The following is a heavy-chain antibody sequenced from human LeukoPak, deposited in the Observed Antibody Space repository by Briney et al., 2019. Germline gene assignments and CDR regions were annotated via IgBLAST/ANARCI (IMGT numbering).Heavy chain of an antibody. CDR3: ARGRPASYGSGTNWFDP. V-gene: IGHV4-34*01. CDR2: INHSGST. J-gene: IGHJ5*02. D-gene: IGHD3-10*01. CDR1: GGSFSGYY. Sequence: KPSETLSLTCAVYGGSFSGYYWSWIRQPPGKGLEWIGEINHSGSTNYNPSLKSRVTISVDTSKHQFSLKLSSVTAADPAVYYCARGRPASYGSGTNWFDPWGQGTLVTVSS.